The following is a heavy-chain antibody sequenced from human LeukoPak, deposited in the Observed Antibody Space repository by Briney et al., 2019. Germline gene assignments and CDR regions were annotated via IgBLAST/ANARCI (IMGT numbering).Heavy chain of an antibody. CDR3: ARDRKIAAAGTWEYFQH. D-gene: IGHD6-13*01. CDR1: GFTFCDYY. CDR2: ISSSGSTI. Sequence: PGGSLRLSCADSGFTFCDYYMSWIRQAPGKGLEWVSYISSSGSTIYYADSVKGRFTISRDNAKNSLYLQMNSLRAEDTAVYYCARDRKIAAAGTWEYFQHWGQGTLVTVSS. J-gene: IGHJ1*01. V-gene: IGHV3-11*04.